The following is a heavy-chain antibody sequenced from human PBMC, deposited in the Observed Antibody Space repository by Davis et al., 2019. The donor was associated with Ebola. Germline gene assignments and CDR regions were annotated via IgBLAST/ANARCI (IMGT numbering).Heavy chain of an antibody. CDR3: ARPRYCSSTSCPRYWYFDL. J-gene: IGHJ2*01. CDR1: GFTFSSYW. Sequence: PGGSLRLSCAASGFTFSSYWMSWVRQAPGKGLEWVANIKQDGSEKYYVDSVKGRFTISRDNAKNSLYLQMNSLRAEDTAVYYCARPRYCSSTSCPRYWYFDLWGRGTLVTVSS. CDR2: IKQDGSEK. D-gene: IGHD2-2*01. V-gene: IGHV3-7*03.